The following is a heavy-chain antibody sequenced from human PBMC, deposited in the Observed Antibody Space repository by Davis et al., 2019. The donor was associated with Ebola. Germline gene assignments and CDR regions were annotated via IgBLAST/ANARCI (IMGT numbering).Heavy chain of an antibody. V-gene: IGHV6-1*01. Sequence: HSQTLSLTCAISGDSVSSAGWNWIRQSPSRGLEWLGRTYYKSKWYNDYAVSVKSRITINPDTSKNQFSLQLNSVTPEDTAVYYCARGWLRSGLDSWGQGTLVTVSS. D-gene: IGHD5-12*01. J-gene: IGHJ4*02. CDR1: GDSVSSAG. CDR2: TYYKSKWYN. CDR3: ARGWLRSGLDS.